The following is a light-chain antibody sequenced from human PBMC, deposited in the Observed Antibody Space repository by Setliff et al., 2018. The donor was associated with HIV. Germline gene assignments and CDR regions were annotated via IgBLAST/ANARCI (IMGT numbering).Light chain of an antibody. Sequence: GSPGQSITLSCTGTSSDVGSYDLVSWYQQHPGKAPKLIIYDVSDRPSGVSNRFSGSKSGNTASLTISGLQADDEADYYCNSYTSSSTLVFGTGTKVTVL. CDR2: DVS. J-gene: IGLJ1*01. V-gene: IGLV2-14*02. CDR1: SSDVGSYDL. CDR3: NSYTSSSTLV.